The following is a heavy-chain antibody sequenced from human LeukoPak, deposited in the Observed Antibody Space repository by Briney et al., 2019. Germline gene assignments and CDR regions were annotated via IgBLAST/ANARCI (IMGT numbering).Heavy chain of an antibody. Sequence: GASVKVSCKASGGTFSSYAISWVRQAPGQGLEWMGGIIPIFGTANYAQKFQGRVTITTDESTSTAYMELSSLRSEDTAVYYCARSQSSYGDYSFDYYYYMDVWGKGTTVTVSS. CDR1: GGTFSSYA. CDR3: ARSQSSYGDYSFDYYYYMDV. J-gene: IGHJ6*03. V-gene: IGHV1-69*05. CDR2: IIPIFGTA. D-gene: IGHD4-17*01.